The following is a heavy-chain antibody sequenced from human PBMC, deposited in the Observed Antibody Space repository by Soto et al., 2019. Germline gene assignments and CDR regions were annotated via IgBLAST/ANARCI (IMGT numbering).Heavy chain of an antibody. CDR2: ISYDGSNK. Sequence: GGSLRLSCAASGFTFSSYAMHWVRQAPGKGLEWVAVISYDGSNKYYADSVKGRFTISRDNAKNSLYLQMNSLRDEDTAVYYCARAYVCISTSCADYWGQGTLVTVSS. CDR3: ARAYVCISTSCADY. V-gene: IGHV3-30-3*01. J-gene: IGHJ4*02. CDR1: GFTFSSYA. D-gene: IGHD2-2*01.